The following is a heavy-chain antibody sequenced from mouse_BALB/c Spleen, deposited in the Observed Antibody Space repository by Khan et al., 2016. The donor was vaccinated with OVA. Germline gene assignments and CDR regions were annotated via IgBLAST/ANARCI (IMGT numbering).Heavy chain of an antibody. CDR1: GFSLTSHG. Sequence: VQLQESGPGLVAPSQSLSITCTVSGFSLTSHGVHWVRQPPGKGLEWLGVIWAGGSTNYNSALMSRLSISKDSYKSQVFLKVNSLQTDDTAIYYCARNREPDYFDYWGQGTTLIVSS. CDR3: ARNREPDYFDY. V-gene: IGHV2-9*02. CDR2: IWAGGST. J-gene: IGHJ2*01.